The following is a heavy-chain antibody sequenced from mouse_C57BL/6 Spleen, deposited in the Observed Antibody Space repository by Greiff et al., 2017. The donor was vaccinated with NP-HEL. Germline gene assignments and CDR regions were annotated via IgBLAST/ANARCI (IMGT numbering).Heavy chain of an antibody. CDR2: IYPGDGDT. Sequence: QVQLKESGAELVKPGASVKISCKASGYAFSSYWMNWVKQRPGQGLEWIGQIYPGDGDTNYNGKFKGKATLTADKSSSTAYMQLSSLTSEDSAVYFCASSIITTFAYWGQGTLVTVSA. CDR3: ASSIITTFAY. V-gene: IGHV1-80*01. CDR1: GYAFSSYW. J-gene: IGHJ3*01. D-gene: IGHD1-1*01.